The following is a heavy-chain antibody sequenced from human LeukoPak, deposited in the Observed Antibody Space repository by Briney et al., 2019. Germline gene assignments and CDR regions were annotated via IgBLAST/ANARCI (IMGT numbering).Heavy chain of an antibody. J-gene: IGHJ6*03. CDR2: ISYDGSTK. V-gene: IGHV3-30*04. Sequence: QPGRSLRLSCAASGFTFSSYAIHWVRQAPGKGLEWVALISYDGSTKYCTDSVKGRFTISRDNSKNTLYLQMNSLRAEDTAVYYCAREKMDIVATIRRSSDFYYYYYMDVWGKGTTVTVSS. CDR3: AREKMDIVATIRRSSDFYYYYYMDV. D-gene: IGHD5-12*01. CDR1: GFTFSSYA.